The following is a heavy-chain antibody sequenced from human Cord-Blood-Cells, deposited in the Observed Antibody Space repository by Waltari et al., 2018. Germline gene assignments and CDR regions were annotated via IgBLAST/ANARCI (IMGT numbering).Heavy chain of an antibody. Sequence: QVQLQQWGAGLLKPSETLSLTCAVYGGSFSGYYWGWILQPPGKGLEWFGEINHSGSNNYNPSLKSRVTISVDTSKNQFSLKLSSVTAADTAVYYCARDPDCSGGSCYNYWGQGTLVTVSS. D-gene: IGHD2-15*01. J-gene: IGHJ4*02. CDR2: INHSGSN. CDR3: ARDPDCSGGSCYNY. V-gene: IGHV4-34*01. CDR1: GGSFSGYY.